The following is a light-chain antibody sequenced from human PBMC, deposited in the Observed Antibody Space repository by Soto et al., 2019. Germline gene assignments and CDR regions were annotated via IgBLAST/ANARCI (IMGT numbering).Light chain of an antibody. V-gene: IGKV1-12*01. J-gene: IGKJ4*01. Sequence: DIQMTQSPSSVSSSVGAGVTIIGRASQGISSGLAWYQQKPGKAPKLLNYAASSLQSGVPSRFSGSGSGTDFTLTNSSLQPEDFATYYCQPANSFPLTFGGGTKVEIK. CDR3: QPANSFPLT. CDR2: AAS. CDR1: QGISSG.